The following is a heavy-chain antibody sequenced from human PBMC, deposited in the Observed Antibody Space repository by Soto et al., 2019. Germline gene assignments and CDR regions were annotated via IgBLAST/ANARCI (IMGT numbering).Heavy chain of an antibody. CDR2: IYYSGST. CDR1: GGSINSYY. CDR3: ARAVGSSWYSAFDI. V-gene: IGHV4-59*01. J-gene: IGHJ3*02. Sequence: PSETLSLTCTVSGGSINSYYWSWIRQPPGKGLEWIGYIYYSGSTNYNPSLKSRVTISVDTSKNQFSLKLSSVTAADTAVYYCARAVGSSWYSAFDIWGQGTMVTVSS. D-gene: IGHD6-13*01.